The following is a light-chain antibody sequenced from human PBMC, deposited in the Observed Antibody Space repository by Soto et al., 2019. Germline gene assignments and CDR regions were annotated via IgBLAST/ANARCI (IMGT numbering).Light chain of an antibody. Sequence: QSVLTQPPSVSGAPGQRVTISCTGSSSNIGAGYDVHWYQQLPGTAPKLLIYGNSNRPSGVPDRFSGSKSGTSASLAITGHQAEDEADYYCQSYDSSLSYVFGPGTKVTVL. CDR3: QSYDSSLSYV. CDR2: GNS. J-gene: IGLJ1*01. V-gene: IGLV1-40*01. CDR1: SSNIGAGYD.